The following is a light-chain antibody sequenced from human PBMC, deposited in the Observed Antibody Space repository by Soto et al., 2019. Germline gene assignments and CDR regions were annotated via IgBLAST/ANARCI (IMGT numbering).Light chain of an antibody. Sequence: EIVMTQSPATLSVSPGERATLSFMASQSVSSELACYQQKPGQAPRLLIYGASTRATGIPARFSGSGSGTEFTLTISSLQSEDFAIYYCQQYINWPRTFGQGTKVDIK. CDR3: QQYINWPRT. V-gene: IGKV3-15*01. CDR1: QSVSSE. CDR2: GAS. J-gene: IGKJ1*01.